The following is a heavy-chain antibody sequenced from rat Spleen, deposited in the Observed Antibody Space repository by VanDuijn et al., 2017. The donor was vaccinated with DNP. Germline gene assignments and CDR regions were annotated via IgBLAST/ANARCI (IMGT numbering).Heavy chain of an antibody. J-gene: IGHJ3*01. Sequence: EVQLVESGGGLVQPGRSLKLSCAASIVTFSDYNMAWVRQAPKKGLEWVATISYDGSSTFYRDSVKGRFTISRDNAKSTLYLQMGSLRSADTATYYCARHESYNWFAYWGQGTLVTVSS. CDR3: ARHESYNWFAY. CDR2: ISYDGSST. CDR1: IVTFSDYN. V-gene: IGHV5-7*01.